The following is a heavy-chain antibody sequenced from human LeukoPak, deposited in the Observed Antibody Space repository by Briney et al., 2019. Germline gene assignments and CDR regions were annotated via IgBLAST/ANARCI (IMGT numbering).Heavy chain of an antibody. CDR1: GFTFVHFS. V-gene: IGHV3-30*04. CDR3: ARDQPGTYTMSST. CDR2: VSGEQTDK. D-gene: IGHD7-27*01. Sequence: GGSLRLSCVASGFTFVHFSMHWVRQAPGKGLQWVAFVSGEQTDKYYADSVKGRFTISRDNSRNTLFLEMNSLRPDDTAVYYCARDQPGTYTMSSTWGQGTLVTVSS. J-gene: IGHJ5*02.